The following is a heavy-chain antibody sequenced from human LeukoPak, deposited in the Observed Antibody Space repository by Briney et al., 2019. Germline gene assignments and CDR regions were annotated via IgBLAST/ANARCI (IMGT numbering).Heavy chain of an antibody. D-gene: IGHD4-23*01. CDR1: GFTFSSYA. V-gene: IGHV3-23*01. CDR3: AGSPTVDAAFDI. CDR2: ISSSGGNT. J-gene: IGHJ3*02. Sequence: PGGSLRLSCAASGFTFSSYAMSWVRQAPGKGLEWVSGISSSGGNTYYADSVRGRFTVSRDNSRNTLALQMNSLRAEDTAVYYCAGSPTVDAAFDIWGQGTMVTVSS.